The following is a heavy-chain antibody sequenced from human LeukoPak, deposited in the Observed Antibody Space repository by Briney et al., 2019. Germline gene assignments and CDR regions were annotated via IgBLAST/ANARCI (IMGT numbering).Heavy chain of an antibody. V-gene: IGHV3-23*01. D-gene: IGHD5-18*01. CDR2: ISGSGGST. CDR3: TTEGYSYGYHALEI. Sequence: GGSLRLSCAASGFTFSTYTISWVRQAPGKGLEWVSGISGSGGSTYYAGSVKGRFTISRDNSKNTLYLQMNSLKTEDTAVYYCTTEGYSYGYHALEIWGQGTMVTVSS. CDR1: GFTFSTYT. J-gene: IGHJ3*02.